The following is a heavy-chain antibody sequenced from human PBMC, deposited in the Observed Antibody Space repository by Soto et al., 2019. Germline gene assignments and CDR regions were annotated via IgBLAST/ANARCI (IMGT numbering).Heavy chain of an antibody. D-gene: IGHD6-19*01. Sequence: SLRLSCAASGFTFSSYAMSWVRQAPGKGLEWVSSISSSSSYIYYADSVKGRFTISRDNAKNSLYLQMNSLRAEDTAVYYCARDLIAVAAGAFDIWGQGTMVTVSS. CDR3: ARDLIAVAAGAFDI. V-gene: IGHV3-21*01. J-gene: IGHJ3*02. CDR2: ISSSSSYI. CDR1: GFTFSSYA.